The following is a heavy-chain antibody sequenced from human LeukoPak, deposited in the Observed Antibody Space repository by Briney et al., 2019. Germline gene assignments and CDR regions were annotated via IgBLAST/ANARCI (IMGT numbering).Heavy chain of an antibody. D-gene: IGHD3-22*01. J-gene: IGHJ4*02. CDR3: AKGLLPYYYDSSGYYSDY. CDR1: GFTFSSYA. CDR2: ISGSGGST. Sequence: QPGGSLRLSCAASGFTFSSYAMSWVRQAPGKGLEWVSAISGSGGSTYYADSVKGRFTISRDNSKNTLYPQMNSLRAEDTAVYYCAKGLLPYYYDSSGYYSDYWGLGTLVTVSS. V-gene: IGHV3-23*01.